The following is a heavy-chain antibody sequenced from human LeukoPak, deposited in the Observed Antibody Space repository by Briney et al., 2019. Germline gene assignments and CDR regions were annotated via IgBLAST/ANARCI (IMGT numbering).Heavy chain of an antibody. J-gene: IGHJ6*02. Sequence: GGSLRLSCAASGFTLSNHWMTWVRQVPGRGPEWVANVNRDGSEAYYLDSVKGRFTISKDNAKNSLYLQMNSLRAEDTALYHCARNNGMDVWGQGTTVIVSS. V-gene: IGHV3-7*03. CDR1: GFTLSNHW. CDR3: ARNNGMDV. CDR2: VNRDGSEA.